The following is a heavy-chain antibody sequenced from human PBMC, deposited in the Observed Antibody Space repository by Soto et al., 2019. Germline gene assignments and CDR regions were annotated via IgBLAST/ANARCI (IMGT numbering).Heavy chain of an antibody. CDR3: ARDLMVRGAMDV. Sequence: QVQLVESGGGVVQPGRSLRLSCAASGFTFSSYGMHWVRQAPGKGLEWVAVIWYDGSNKYYADSVKGRFTISRDNSKNTLYLQMNSLRAEDTAVYYCARDLMVRGAMDVWGQGTTVTVSS. J-gene: IGHJ6*02. CDR1: GFTFSSYG. D-gene: IGHD3-10*01. V-gene: IGHV3-33*01. CDR2: IWYDGSNK.